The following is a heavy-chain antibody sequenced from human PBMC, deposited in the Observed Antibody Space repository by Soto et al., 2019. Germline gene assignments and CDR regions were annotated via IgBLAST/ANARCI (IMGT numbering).Heavy chain of an antibody. CDR2: ISDSGHTI. CDR1: GFTFNSYE. V-gene: IGHV3-48*03. CDR3: ARIGAGGWDIPFDV. D-gene: IGHD6-19*01. J-gene: IGHJ4*02. Sequence: EVQLVESGGRLGQPGGSLRLSCAASGFTFNSYEMTWVRQAPGKGLEWISYISDSGHTIHYADSVKGRFTISRDSADNSLYLQMDSLRAEDTAVYYCARIGAGGWDIPFDVWGQGTLDTVSS.